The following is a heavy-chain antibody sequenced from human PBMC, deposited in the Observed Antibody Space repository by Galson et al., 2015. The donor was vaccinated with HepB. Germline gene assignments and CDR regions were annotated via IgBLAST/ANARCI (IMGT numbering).Heavy chain of an antibody. CDR2: INTNTGDP. D-gene: IGHD3-22*01. CDR1: GYTFTSYA. Sequence: SVKVSCKASGYTFTSYAMNWVRQAPGQGLEWMGWINTNTGDPTYAQGFTGRFVFSLDTTVSTAYLQISSLKAEDTAVYYCARGTPYYYDSSGYRRAFDIWGQGTMVTVSS. J-gene: IGHJ3*02. CDR3: ARGTPYYYDSSGYRRAFDI. V-gene: IGHV7-4-1*02.